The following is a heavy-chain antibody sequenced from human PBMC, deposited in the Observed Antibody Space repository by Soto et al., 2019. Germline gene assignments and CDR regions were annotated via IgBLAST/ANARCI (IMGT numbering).Heavy chain of an antibody. V-gene: IGHV3-20*04. Sequence: EVQLVESGGGVLRPGGSLRLSCAASGFTFDDYGMSWARQAPGKGLEWVSGVNWNGGSTGYADSVNGRFTISRDNAKNYLYLHMNSLRAEDTAFYYCVRGASLNFDYWGQGTLVTVS. J-gene: IGHJ4*02. D-gene: IGHD1-26*01. CDR2: VNWNGGST. CDR1: GFTFDDYG. CDR3: VRGASLNFDY.